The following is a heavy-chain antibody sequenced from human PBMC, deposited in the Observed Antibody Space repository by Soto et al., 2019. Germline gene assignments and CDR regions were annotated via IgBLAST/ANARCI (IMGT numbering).Heavy chain of an antibody. CDR3: ARGDDFWSGYYSNVVEFDF. CDR1: GYTFTSYG. Sequence: QVQLVQSGAEVKKPGASVKVSCKASGYTFTSYGISWVRQAPGQGLEWLGWISAYNGNTNYAQKLQGRVTMTTDTSPSTAYMELRSLRSDDTAVYYCARGDDFWSGYYSNVVEFDFWGQGTLVTVSS. CDR2: ISAYNGNT. J-gene: IGHJ4*02. D-gene: IGHD3-3*01. V-gene: IGHV1-18*01.